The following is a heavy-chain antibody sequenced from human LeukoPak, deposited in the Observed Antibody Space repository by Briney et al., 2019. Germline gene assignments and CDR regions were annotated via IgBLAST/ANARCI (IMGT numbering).Heavy chain of an antibody. D-gene: IGHD6-13*01. CDR2: ISSSSSYI. CDR3: ARGPGEVSIAAAGTIDY. J-gene: IGHJ4*02. CDR1: GFTFSSYS. Sequence: GGSLRLSCAASGFTFSSYSMNWVRQAPGKGLEWVSSISSSSSYIYYADSVKGRFTISRDNAKNSLYLQMNSLRAGDTAVYYCARGPGEVSIAAAGTIDYWGQGTLVTVSS. V-gene: IGHV3-21*01.